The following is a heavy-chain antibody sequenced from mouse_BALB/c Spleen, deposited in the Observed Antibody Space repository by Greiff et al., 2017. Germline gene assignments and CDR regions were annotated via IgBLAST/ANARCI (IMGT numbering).Heavy chain of an antibody. Sequence: VKLVESGPGLVQPSQSLSITCIVSGFSLTSYGVHWVRQSPGKGLEWLGVIWSGGSTDYNAAFISRLSISKDNSKSQVFFKMNSLQANDTAIYYCARTLGDYAMDYWGQGTSVTVSS. D-gene: IGHD4-1*01. J-gene: IGHJ4*01. CDR1: GFSLTSYG. CDR2: IWSGGST. V-gene: IGHV2-2*02. CDR3: ARTLGDYAMDY.